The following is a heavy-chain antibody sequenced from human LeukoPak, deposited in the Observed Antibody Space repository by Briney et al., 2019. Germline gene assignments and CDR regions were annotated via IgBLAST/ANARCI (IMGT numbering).Heavy chain of an antibody. V-gene: IGHV4-4*07. D-gene: IGHD3-3*01. Sequence: SETLSLTCTVSGGSISSYYWSWIRQPAGKGLEWIGRIYTSGSTNYNPSLKSRVTMSVDTSKNQFSLKLRSVTAAETAVYYCARHKAPFFGNYTDWFDPWGQGTLVTVSS. J-gene: IGHJ5*02. CDR2: IYTSGST. CDR3: ARHKAPFFGNYTDWFDP. CDR1: GGSISSYY.